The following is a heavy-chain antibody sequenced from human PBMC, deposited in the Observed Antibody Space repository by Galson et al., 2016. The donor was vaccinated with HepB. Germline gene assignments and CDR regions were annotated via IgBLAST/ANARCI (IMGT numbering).Heavy chain of an antibody. V-gene: IGHV3-66*01. Sequence: SLRLSCAGSGFTVSRDYMSWVRQAPGKGLEWVSVIYSRGSAYYADSVKGRFTISRDNSKNTLYLQMNSLKAEDTAVYYCARDWGSSWCLHWGQGTLVTASS. CDR2: IYSRGSA. CDR3: ARDWGSSWCLH. D-gene: IGHD6-13*01. CDR1: GFTVSRDY. J-gene: IGHJ4*02.